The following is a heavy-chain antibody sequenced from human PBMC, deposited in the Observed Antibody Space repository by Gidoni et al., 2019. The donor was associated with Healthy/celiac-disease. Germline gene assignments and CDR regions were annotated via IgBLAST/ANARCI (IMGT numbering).Heavy chain of an antibody. Sequence: EVQLVESGGGLVKPGGSLRLSCAASGFTFSNAWMSWVRQAPGKGLEWVGRIKSKTDGGTTDYAAPVKGRFTISRDDSKNTLYLQMNSLKTEDTAVYYCTTTVRGYSGYDVDYWGQGTLVTVSS. CDR3: TTTVRGYSGYDVDY. CDR2: IKSKTDGGTT. CDR1: GFTFSNAW. J-gene: IGHJ4*02. D-gene: IGHD5-12*01. V-gene: IGHV3-15*01.